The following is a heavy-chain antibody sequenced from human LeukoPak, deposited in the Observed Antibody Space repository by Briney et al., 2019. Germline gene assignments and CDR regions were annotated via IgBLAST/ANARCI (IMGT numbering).Heavy chain of an antibody. D-gene: IGHD5/OR15-5a*01. J-gene: IGHJ4*02. Sequence: SETLSLTCTVSGGSISSSSYYWGWIRQPPGKGLEWIGSIYYSGSTYYNPSLKSRVTISVDTSKNQFSLKLSSVTAADTAVYYCASLSSQDDYWGQGTLVTVSS. CDR1: GGSISSSSYY. CDR3: ASLSSQDDY. V-gene: IGHV4-39*07. CDR2: IYYSGST.